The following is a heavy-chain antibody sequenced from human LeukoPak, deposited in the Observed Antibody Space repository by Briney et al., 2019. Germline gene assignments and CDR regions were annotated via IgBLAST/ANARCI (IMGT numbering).Heavy chain of an antibody. V-gene: IGHV3-21*06. J-gene: IGHJ5*01. D-gene: IGHD2/OR15-2a*01. CDR2: V. CDR1: GFTFSSHT. CDR3: TRELLSLHQGLDS. Sequence: GGSLRLSCAASGFTFSSHTMNWVRQAPGKGLEWVACVRGRFTVSRDNAGNSLSLQMDSLRAEDTAVYYCTRELLSLHQGLDSWGQGTLVTVSS.